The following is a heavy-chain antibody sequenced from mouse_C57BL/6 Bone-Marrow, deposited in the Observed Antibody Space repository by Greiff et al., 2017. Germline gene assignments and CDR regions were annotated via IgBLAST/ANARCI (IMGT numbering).Heavy chain of an antibody. Sequence: EVKLVESGGDLVKPGGSLKLSCAASGFTFSSYGMSWVRQTPDKRLEWVATISSGGSYTYYLDSVKGRFTISRDNAKNTLYLQMSSLKSEDTAMYYSARQALRSGDYWGQGTSVTVSS. CDR3: ARQALRSGDY. J-gene: IGHJ4*01. CDR1: GFTFSSYG. V-gene: IGHV5-6*01. CDR2: ISSGGSYT.